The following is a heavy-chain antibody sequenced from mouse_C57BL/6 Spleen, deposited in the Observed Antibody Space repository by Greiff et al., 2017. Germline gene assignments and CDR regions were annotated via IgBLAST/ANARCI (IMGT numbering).Heavy chain of an antibody. Sequence: VQLQQPAAELLKPGASVRVRSKASACTLSSSRMPWLKRRHGQGLEWIGRIHPSDSDTNYNQKFKGKATLTVDKSSSTAYMQLSSLTSEDSAVYYCSCLHHDVNAMDSRRPSTPGPVSS. V-gene: IGHV1-74*01. CDR2: IHPSDSDT. D-gene: IGHD6-1*01. CDR3: SCLHHDVNAMDS. CDR1: ACTLSSSR. J-gene: IGHJ4*01.